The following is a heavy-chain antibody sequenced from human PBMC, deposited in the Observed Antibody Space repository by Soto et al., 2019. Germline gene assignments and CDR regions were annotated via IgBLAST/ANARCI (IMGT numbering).Heavy chain of an antibody. CDR1: GGSISSGGYY. D-gene: IGHD6-6*01. V-gene: IGHV4-31*03. CDR2: IYYSGRT. CDR3: ARGSFSSSSSWFDP. J-gene: IGHJ5*02. Sequence: PSETLSLTCTVSGGSISSGGYYWSWIRQPPGKGLGWIGYIYYSGRTYYNPSLHSRVSIAVDTTEHQFSLKLTSVTAAGTSAYYCARGSFSSSSSWFDPWGRGTLVTVSS.